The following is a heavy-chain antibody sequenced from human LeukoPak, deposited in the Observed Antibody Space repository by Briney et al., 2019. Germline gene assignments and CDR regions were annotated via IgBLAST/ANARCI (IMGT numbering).Heavy chain of an antibody. CDR1: ARSFSGYY. CDR2: INHSGST. Sequence: SETLSLTCALYARSFSGYYWSWIRHPPGKVLEWIGEINHSGSTNYNPSLKSRVTISGDTSKNQFSLKLSSVTAADTAVYFCARVGYSYVINDWSRTGLGTYPTKYYYHMDVRSKGTTVTVSS. J-gene: IGHJ6*03. CDR3: ARVGYSYVINDWSRTGLGTYPTKYYYHMDV. V-gene: IGHV4-34*01. D-gene: IGHD5-18*01.